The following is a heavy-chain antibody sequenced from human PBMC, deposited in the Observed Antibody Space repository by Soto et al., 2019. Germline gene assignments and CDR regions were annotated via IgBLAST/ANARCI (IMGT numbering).Heavy chain of an antibody. D-gene: IGHD6-6*01. Sequence: GGSLRLSCAASGFTFSDYYMSWIRQAPGKGLEWVSYISSSGSTIYYADSVKGRFTISRDNAKNSLYLQMNSLRAEDTAVYYCARLRPRTPGQLVPYYYYYMDVWGKGTTVTVSS. CDR3: ARLRPRTPGQLVPYYYYYMDV. J-gene: IGHJ6*03. V-gene: IGHV3-11*01. CDR1: GFTFSDYY. CDR2: ISSSGSTI.